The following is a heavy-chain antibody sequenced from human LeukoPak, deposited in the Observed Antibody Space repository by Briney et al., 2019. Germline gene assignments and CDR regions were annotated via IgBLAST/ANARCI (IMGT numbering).Heavy chain of an antibody. CDR1: GGSFSGYY. V-gene: IGHV4-34*01. CDR2: INHSGGA. D-gene: IGHD1-7*01. J-gene: IGHJ4*02. Sequence: SETLSLTCAVSGGSFSGYYWTWIRQPPGKGLEWIGEINHSGGANYNPSLKSRVTISLDTSKNQFSLKLSSVTAADTAVYYCATSLRWNYADWGQGTLVTVSS. CDR3: ATSLRWNYAD.